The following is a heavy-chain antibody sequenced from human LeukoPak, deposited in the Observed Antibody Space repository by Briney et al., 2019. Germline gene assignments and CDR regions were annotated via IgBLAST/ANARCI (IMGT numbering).Heavy chain of an antibody. J-gene: IGHJ4*02. V-gene: IGHV3-20*04. CDR3: ARAPITSPFYFDY. Sequence: GGSLRLSCTASGFAFDEHGMSWVRHVPGKGLEWVSGINWSGGSTVYADPLRGRFTISRDNAKNSLYLQMDSLRAEDTALYYCARAPITSPFYFDYWGQGTPVTVSS. CDR1: GFAFDEHG. CDR2: INWSGGST. D-gene: IGHD2-2*01.